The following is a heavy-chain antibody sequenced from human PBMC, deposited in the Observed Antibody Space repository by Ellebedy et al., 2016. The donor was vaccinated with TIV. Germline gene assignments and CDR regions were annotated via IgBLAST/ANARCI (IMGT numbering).Heavy chain of an antibody. CDR3: AKDRGLITMIVVAPGY. CDR2: ISYDGSNK. D-gene: IGHD3-22*01. J-gene: IGHJ4*02. V-gene: IGHV3-30*18. CDR1: GFTFSSYG. Sequence: GESLKISXAASGFTFSSYGMHWVRQAPGEGLEWVAVISYDGSNKYYADSVKGRFTISRDNSKNTLYLQMNSLRAEDTAVYYCAKDRGLITMIVVAPGYWGQGTLVTVSS.